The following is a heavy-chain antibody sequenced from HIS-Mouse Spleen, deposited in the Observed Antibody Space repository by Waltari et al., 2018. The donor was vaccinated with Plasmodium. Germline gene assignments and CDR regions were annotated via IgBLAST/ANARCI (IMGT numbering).Heavy chain of an antibody. V-gene: IGHV4-59*01. CDR3: AREPYDILTGYYDAFDI. CDR2: IYYSGST. CDR1: GGSISSYY. Sequence: QVQLQESGPGLVKPSETLSLTCTVSGGSISSYYWSWLRQPPGKGLEWIGYIYYSGSTNYNPSLKSRVTISVDTSKNQFSLKLSSVTAADTAVYYSAREPYDILTGYYDAFDIWGQGTMVTVSS. J-gene: IGHJ3*02. D-gene: IGHD3-9*01.